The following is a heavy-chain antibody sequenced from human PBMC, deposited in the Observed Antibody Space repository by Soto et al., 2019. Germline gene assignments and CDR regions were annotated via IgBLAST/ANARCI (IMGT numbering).Heavy chain of an antibody. Sequence: QVQLVESGGGVVQPGRSLRLSCAASGFTFSSYGMHWVRQAPGKGLEWVAVISYDGSNKYYADSVKGRFTISRDNSKNTRYLQMNSLRAEDTAVYYCANDYLDVVAAPVTLDYWGQGTLVTVSS. V-gene: IGHV3-30*18. D-gene: IGHD2-15*01. CDR1: GFTFSSYG. CDR3: ANDYLDVVAAPVTLDY. J-gene: IGHJ4*02. CDR2: ISYDGSNK.